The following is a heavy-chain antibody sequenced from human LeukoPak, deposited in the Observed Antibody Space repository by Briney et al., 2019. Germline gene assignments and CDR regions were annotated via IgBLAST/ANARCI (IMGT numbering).Heavy chain of an antibody. CDR2: IYYSGST. D-gene: IGHD1-26*01. V-gene: IGHV4-59*01. CDR1: GGSISSYY. CDR3: AASGSYGGFDY. Sequence: PSETLTLTCTVSGGSISSYYWSWTRQPPGKGLEWIGYIYYSGSTNYNPSLKSRVTISVDTSKNQFSLKLSSVTAADTAVYYCAASGSYGGFDYWGQGTLVTVSS. J-gene: IGHJ4*02.